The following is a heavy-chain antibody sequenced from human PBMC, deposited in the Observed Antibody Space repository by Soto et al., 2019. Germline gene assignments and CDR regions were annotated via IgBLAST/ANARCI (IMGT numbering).Heavy chain of an antibody. V-gene: IGHV3-23*01. J-gene: IGHJ3*02. Sequence: GGSLRLSCAASGFTFSSYAMSWVRQAPGKGLECVSAISGSGGSTYYADSVKGRFTISRDNSKNTLYLQMNSLRAEDTAVYFCANNMRNDAFYIWGQGTMVTVSS. CDR1: GFTFSSYA. CDR3: ANNMRNDAFYI. CDR2: ISGSGGST.